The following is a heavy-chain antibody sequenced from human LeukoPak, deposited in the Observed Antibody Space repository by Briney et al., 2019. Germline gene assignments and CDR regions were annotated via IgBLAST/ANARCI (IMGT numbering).Heavy chain of an antibody. J-gene: IGHJ4*02. V-gene: IGHV4-31*03. CDR1: GGSISSGGYY. D-gene: IGHD6-13*01. CDR2: IYYSGST. CDR3: ARGRATAAGLNFDY. Sequence: SETLSLTCTVSGGSISSGGYYWSWIRQHPGKGLEWIGYIYYSGSTYYNPSLKSRVTISVDTSKNQFSLKLSSVTAADTAVYYCARGRATAAGLNFDYWGQGTLDTVSS.